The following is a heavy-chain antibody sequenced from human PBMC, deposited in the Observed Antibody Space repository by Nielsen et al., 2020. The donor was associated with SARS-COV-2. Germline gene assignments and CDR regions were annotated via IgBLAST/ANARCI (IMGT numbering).Heavy chain of an antibody. Sequence: GGSLRLSCAASGFTFSSSSMNWVRQAPGKGLEWVSLISSSSYIQYADAVKGRFTISRDNAKQSLDLQMNSLGVEDTAVYHCARGHFNVIENWGQGTLVAVSS. V-gene: IGHV3-21*01. D-gene: IGHD2-21*01. J-gene: IGHJ4*02. CDR3: ARGHFNVIEN. CDR2: ISSSSYI. CDR1: GFTFSSSS.